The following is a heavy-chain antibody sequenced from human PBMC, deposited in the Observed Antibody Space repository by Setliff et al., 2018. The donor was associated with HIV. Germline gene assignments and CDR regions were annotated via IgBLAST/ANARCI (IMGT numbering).Heavy chain of an antibody. Sequence: ASVKVSCKASGYTFTDYAIHWVRQAPGQRLEWMGWINTDNGNTKYSQNFQGRVTVTRDTSASTAYMELSSLRSEDTAIYYCARSLREYSYGSPDYWVREPWSPSPQ. D-gene: IGHD5-18*01. CDR2: INTDNGNT. V-gene: IGHV1-3*04. J-gene: IGHJ4*02. CDR3: ARSLREYSYGSPDY. CDR1: GYTFTDYA.